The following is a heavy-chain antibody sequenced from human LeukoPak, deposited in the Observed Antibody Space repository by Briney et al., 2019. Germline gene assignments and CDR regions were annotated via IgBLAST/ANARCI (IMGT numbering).Heavy chain of an antibody. J-gene: IGHJ5*02. CDR3: ARMGIAAAGLNWFDP. Sequence: SETLSLTCSVSGDSISIYYWSWIRQPPGKGLEWIGYIYYSGSTNYNPSLKSRVTISVDTSKNQFSLKLSSVTAADTAVYYCARMGIAAAGLNWFDPWGQGTLVTVSS. CDR1: GDSISIYY. CDR2: IYYSGST. V-gene: IGHV4-59*08. D-gene: IGHD6-13*01.